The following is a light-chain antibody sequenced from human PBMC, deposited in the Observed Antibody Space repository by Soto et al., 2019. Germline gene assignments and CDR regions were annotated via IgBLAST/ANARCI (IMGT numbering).Light chain of an antibody. J-gene: IGLJ2*01. CDR3: SAWDASLNAIL. Sequence: QSVLSQPPSASGTPGQRVTISCSGRSSNIGSNIVNWYQQLPGTAPKLLIYNNDHRPSGVPDRFSGSKSGTSASLAISGLQSEDEADYYCSAWDASLNAILFGGGTKLTVL. CDR1: SSNIGSNI. CDR2: NND. V-gene: IGLV1-44*01.